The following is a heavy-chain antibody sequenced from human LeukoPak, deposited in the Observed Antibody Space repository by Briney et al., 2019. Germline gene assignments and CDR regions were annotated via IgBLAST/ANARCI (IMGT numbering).Heavy chain of an antibody. J-gene: IGHJ4*02. CDR1: GFTFSSYE. Sequence: GGSLRLSCAASGFTFSSYEMNWVRQAPGKGLEWVSYIRSSGSTIYYADSVKGRFTISRDNAKNALYLQMNSLRADDTAVYYCARDAPVSDYWGQGTLVTVSS. CDR3: ARDAPVSDY. V-gene: IGHV3-48*03. CDR2: IRSSGSTI. D-gene: IGHD2-8*01.